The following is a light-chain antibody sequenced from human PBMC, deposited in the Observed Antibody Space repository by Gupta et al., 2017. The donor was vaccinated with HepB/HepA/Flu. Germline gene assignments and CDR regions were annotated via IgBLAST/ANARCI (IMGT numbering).Light chain of an antibody. Sequence: EIVLTQSPGTLFLSPGERATLSCRASQIISSTYLAWYQQKPGQAPRLFIYGASSRATGIPDRFSGSGSGTDFNLTISRLEPEDIAVYYCQQYGTSPKTFGQGTKLEVK. CDR2: GAS. CDR3: QQYGTSPKT. J-gene: IGKJ1*01. V-gene: IGKV3-20*01. CDR1: QIISSTY.